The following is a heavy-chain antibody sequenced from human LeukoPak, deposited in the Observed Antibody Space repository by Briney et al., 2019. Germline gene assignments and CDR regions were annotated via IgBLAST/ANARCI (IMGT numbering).Heavy chain of an antibody. V-gene: IGHV4-59*01. CDR1: GGSISSYY. D-gene: IGHD1-26*01. CDR2: IYYSGST. J-gene: IGHJ4*02. Sequence: PSETLSLTCTVSGGSISSYYWSWIRQPPGKGLEWIGYIYYSGSTNYNPSLKSRVTISVGTSKNQFSLKLSSVTAADTAVYYCARGGSYRRIDYWGQGTLVTVSS. CDR3: ARGGSYRRIDY.